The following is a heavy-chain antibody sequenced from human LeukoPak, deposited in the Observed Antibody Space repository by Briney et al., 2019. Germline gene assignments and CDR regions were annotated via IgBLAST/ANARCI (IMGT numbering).Heavy chain of an antibody. CDR3: ARRPAAKSTWFDP. V-gene: IGHV3-11*01. CDR2: ISSSGSTI. CDR1: GFTFSDYY. D-gene: IGHD2-2*01. Sequence: GGSLRLSCAASGFTFSDYYMSWIRQAPGKGLEWVSYISSSGSTIYYADSVKGRFTISRDNAKNSLYLQMNSLRAEDTAVYYCARRPAAKSTWFDPWGQGTLVTVSS. J-gene: IGHJ5*02.